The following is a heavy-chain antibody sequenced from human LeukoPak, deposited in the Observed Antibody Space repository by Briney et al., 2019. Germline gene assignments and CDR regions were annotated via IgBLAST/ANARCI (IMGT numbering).Heavy chain of an antibody. V-gene: IGHV4-39*01. CDR1: GGSTSSITYH. J-gene: IGHJ4*02. D-gene: IGHD1-26*01. CDR2: IYYTGIT. Sequence: SETLSLTCTVSGGSTSSITYHWGWIRQPPGKGLEWIGSIYYTGITYYNPSLKSRVTISVDTSKNQYPLKLRSVTAADTAVYYSARLINGSPGDYWGQGTLVTVSS. CDR3: ARLINGSPGDY.